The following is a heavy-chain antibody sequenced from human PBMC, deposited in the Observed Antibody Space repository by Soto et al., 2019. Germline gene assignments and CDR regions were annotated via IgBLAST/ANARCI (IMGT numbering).Heavy chain of an antibody. Sequence: SETLSLTCTVSGGSISSYYWSWIRQPAGKGLEWIGRIYTSGSTNYNPSLKSRVTMSVDTSKNQFSLKLSSVTAADTAVYYCARHNSGYHHYYYHGMDVWGQGTTVTVS. V-gene: IGHV4-4*07. CDR3: ARHNSGYHHYYYHGMDV. CDR1: GGSISSYY. CDR2: IYTSGST. J-gene: IGHJ6*02. D-gene: IGHD6-19*01.